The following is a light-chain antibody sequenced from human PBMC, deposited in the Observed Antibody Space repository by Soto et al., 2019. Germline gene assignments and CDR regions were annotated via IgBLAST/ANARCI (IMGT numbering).Light chain of an antibody. CDR3: SSYAGAVV. J-gene: IGLJ2*01. Sequence: QSALTQPASVSGSPGQSITISCTSYNLVSWYQHHPGKAPQLMIYEGSNRPSGVSDRFFVSKSGNKASLTSSGLQAEYEADYSCSSYAGAVVVGGGTKLIVL. CDR2: EGS. V-gene: IGLV2-23*01. CDR1: SYNL.